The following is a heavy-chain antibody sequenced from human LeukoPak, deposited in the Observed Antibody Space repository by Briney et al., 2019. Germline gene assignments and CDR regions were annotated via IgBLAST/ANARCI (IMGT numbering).Heavy chain of an antibody. D-gene: IGHD1-1*01. CDR1: GGTFSSYA. V-gene: IGHV1-69*06. J-gene: IGHJ4*02. CDR3: ARGRTTGRLFDY. Sequence: ASVKVSCKASGGTFSSYAISWVRQAPGQGLEWMGGIIPIFGTANYAQKFQGRVTITADKFTSTAYMELSSLRSEDTAVYYCARGRTTGRLFDYWGQGTLVTVSS. CDR2: IIPIFGTA.